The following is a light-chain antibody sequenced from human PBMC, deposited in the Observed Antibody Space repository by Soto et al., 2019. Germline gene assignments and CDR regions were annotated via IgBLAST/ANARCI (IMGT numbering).Light chain of an antibody. J-gene: IGKJ1*01. CDR3: QQYNNWPLT. CDR2: GAS. CDR1: QSVSSN. Sequence: EIVMTQSPATLSVSPGERATLSCRASQSVSSNLAWYQQKPGQAPRLLIYGASIRATGIPARFSGSGSGTEFTLTIRSLQSEDFAVYYCQQYNNWPLTFGQGTKVEIK. V-gene: IGKV3D-15*01.